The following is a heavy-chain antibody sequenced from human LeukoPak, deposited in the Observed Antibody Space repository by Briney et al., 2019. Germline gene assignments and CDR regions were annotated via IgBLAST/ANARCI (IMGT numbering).Heavy chain of an antibody. CDR3: AKDRTELLWFGDHIRWSFDY. CDR2: ISGSGGST. Sequence: PGGSLRLSCAASGFTFSSYAMSWVRQAPGKGLEWVSAISGSGGSTYYADSVKGRFTISRDNSKNTLYLQMNSLRAEDTAVYYCAKDRTELLWFGDHIRWSFDYWGQGTLVTVSS. J-gene: IGHJ4*02. D-gene: IGHD3-10*01. V-gene: IGHV3-23*01. CDR1: GFTFSSYA.